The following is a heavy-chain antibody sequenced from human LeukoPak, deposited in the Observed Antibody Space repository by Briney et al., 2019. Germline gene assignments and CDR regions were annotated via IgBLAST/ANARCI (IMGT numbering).Heavy chain of an antibody. V-gene: IGHV1-18*04. CDR1: GYTFTSYG. J-gene: IGHJ4*02. D-gene: IGHD3-16*01. CDR2: ISTYSGHT. CDR3: AGGGTDFDY. Sequence: GASVKVSCKASGYTFTSYGISWMRQAPGQGLEWMGWISTYSGHTDYAQKFQGRVTTTTDTPTSTAYMELRSLRSDDTAVYYCAGGGTDFDYWGQGTLVTVSS.